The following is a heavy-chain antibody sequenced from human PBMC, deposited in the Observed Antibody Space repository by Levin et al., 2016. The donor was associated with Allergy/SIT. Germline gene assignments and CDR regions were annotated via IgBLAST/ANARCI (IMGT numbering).Heavy chain of an antibody. CDR2: LKGDGSSI. J-gene: IGHJ3*02. D-gene: IGHD1-26*01. CDR3: ARPLGGSYSGGAFDI. V-gene: IGHV3-74*01. Sequence: VRQAPGKGLVWVSRLKGDGSSISYADSVKGRFTISRDNAKNTLYLQMNSLRAEDTAVYYCARPLGGSYSGGAFDIWGQGTMVTVSS.